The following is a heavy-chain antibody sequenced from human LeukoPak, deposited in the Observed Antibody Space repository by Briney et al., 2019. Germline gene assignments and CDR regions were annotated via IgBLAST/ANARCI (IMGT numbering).Heavy chain of an antibody. CDR2: INWNGGST. D-gene: IGHD1-26*01. CDR3: ARDTGGSYYYYYYMDV. J-gene: IGHJ6*03. Sequence: TGGSLRLSCAASGFTFDDYGMSWVRQAPGKGLEWVSGINWNGGSTGYADSVKGRFTISRDNAKNSLYLQMNSLRAKDTALYYCARDTGGSYYYYYYMDVWGKGTTVTVSS. V-gene: IGHV3-20*04. CDR1: GFTFDDYG.